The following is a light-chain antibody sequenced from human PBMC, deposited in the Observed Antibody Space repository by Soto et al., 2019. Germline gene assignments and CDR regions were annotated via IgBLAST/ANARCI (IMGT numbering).Light chain of an antibody. CDR2: DAS. V-gene: IGKV3-11*01. CDR1: QSVSTF. Sequence: IVLTQSPATLSLSPVGRATLSCRASQSVSTFLAWYQLKPGKAPRLLIYDASNRATGIPARFSGRGSGTDFTLTINSLEPEDFAVYYCQEYNFCHPITFGGGTKVDIK. J-gene: IGKJ4*02. CDR3: QEYNFCHPIT.